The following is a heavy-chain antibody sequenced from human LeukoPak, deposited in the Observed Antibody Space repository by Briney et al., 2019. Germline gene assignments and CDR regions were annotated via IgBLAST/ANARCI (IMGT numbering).Heavy chain of an antibody. CDR2: IYYSGST. CDR1: GGSISSSSYY. J-gene: IGHJ3*02. D-gene: IGHD2-2*02. Sequence: SETLSLTCTVSGGSISSSSYYWGWIRQPPGKGLEWIGSIYYSGSTYYNPSLKSRVTISVDTSKNQFSLKLSSVTAADTAVYYCARDLGPAAILGTPQDAFDIWGQGTMVTVSS. V-gene: IGHV4-39*07. CDR3: ARDLGPAAILGTPQDAFDI.